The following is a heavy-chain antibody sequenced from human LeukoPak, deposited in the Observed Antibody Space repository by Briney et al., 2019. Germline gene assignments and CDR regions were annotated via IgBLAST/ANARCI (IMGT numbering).Heavy chain of an antibody. D-gene: IGHD1-26*01. CDR3: ARGASGNYHYFDY. V-gene: IGHV4-4*07. CDR1: GGSISSYF. Sequence: SETLSLTCTVSGGSISSYFWSWIRQHAGKGLEWIGRIYTSGSTDYNPSLKSRVPLSVDTSKNQFSLKLSSVTAADTAVYYCARGASGNYHYFDYWGQGTLVTVSS. CDR2: IYTSGST. J-gene: IGHJ4*02.